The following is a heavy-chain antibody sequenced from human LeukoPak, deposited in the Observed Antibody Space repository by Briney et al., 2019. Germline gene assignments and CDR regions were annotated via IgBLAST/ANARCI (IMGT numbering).Heavy chain of an antibody. J-gene: IGHJ6*02. CDR1: GFTSGDYA. CDR2: IRSKPYGGTT. CDR3: NTGGNNYYYGMDV. Sequence: GRSLRLSCTASGFTSGDYAMSWVRQAPGKGLEWVGFIRSKPYGGTTECAASVKGRFTIARDDSKSIAYLQMNSLKTEDTGVYYCNTGGNNYYYGMDVWGQGTTVTVSS. V-gene: IGHV3-49*04. D-gene: IGHD1/OR15-1a*01.